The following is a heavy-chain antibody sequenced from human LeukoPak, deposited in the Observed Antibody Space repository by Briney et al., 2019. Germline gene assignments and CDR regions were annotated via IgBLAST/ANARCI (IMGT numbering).Heavy chain of an antibody. J-gene: IGHJ4*02. CDR1: GFIFSNYA. Sequence: GGSLRLSCAASGFIFSNYAMHWVRQAPGKGLEWLIFISYDGSNKYYADSVKGRFTISRDNSKNTLYLQMNSLRAEDTAVYYCARDTYGPDYWGQGTLVTVSS. V-gene: IGHV3-30*04. CDR3: ARDTYGPDY. D-gene: IGHD3-10*01. CDR2: ISYDGSNK.